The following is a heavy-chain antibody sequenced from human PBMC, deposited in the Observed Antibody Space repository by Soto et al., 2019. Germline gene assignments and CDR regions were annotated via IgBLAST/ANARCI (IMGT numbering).Heavy chain of an antibody. Sequence: TLSLTCAVYGGSFSGYYWSWIRQPPGKGLEWIGEINHSGSTNYNPSLKSRVTISVDTSKNQFSLKLSSVTAADTAVYYCVRHYCDVRNCYQFVHRCQGTPVSVFS. V-gene: IGHV4-34*01. CDR2: INHSGST. CDR1: GGSFSGYY. CDR3: VRHYCDVRNCYQFVH. J-gene: IGHJ4*02. D-gene: IGHD3-22*01.